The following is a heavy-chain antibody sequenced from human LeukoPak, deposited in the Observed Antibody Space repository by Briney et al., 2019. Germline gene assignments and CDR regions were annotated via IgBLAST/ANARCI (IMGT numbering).Heavy chain of an antibody. CDR2: IYYSGST. J-gene: IGHJ4*02. D-gene: IGHD3-22*01. Sequence: SETLSLTCTVSGGSISSSSYYWGWIRQPPGKGLEWIGYIYYSGSTHYNPSLKSRVTISVDTSKNQLSLKLRSVTAADTAVYYCASLQTYYYDSWSGGYFDYWGQGTLVTVSS. CDR3: ASLQTYYYDSWSGGYFDY. CDR1: GGSISSSSYY. V-gene: IGHV4-61*05.